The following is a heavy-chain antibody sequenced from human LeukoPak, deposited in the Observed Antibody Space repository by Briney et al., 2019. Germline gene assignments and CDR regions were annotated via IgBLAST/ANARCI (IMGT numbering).Heavy chain of an antibody. CDR3: ARSPSSGYYYWFDP. CDR2: IIPIFGTA. D-gene: IGHD3-22*01. J-gene: IGHJ5*02. CDR1: GGTFSSYA. Sequence: SVKVSCKASGGTFSSYAISWVRQAPGQGLEWMGRIIPIFGTANYAQKFQGRVTITTDESTSTAYMELSSLRSEDTAVYYCARSPSSGYYYWFDPWGQGTLVTLSS. V-gene: IGHV1-69*05.